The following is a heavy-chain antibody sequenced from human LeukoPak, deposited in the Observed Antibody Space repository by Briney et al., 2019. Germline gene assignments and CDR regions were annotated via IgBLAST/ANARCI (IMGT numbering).Heavy chain of an antibody. CDR2: ICYCGST. CDR3: ARLWDYYDSSGYYSYYFDY. Sequence: KPSETLSLTCTVSGGSISSYYWSWIRQPPGKGLEWIGYICYCGSTNYNPSLKSRVTISVDTSKNQFSLKLSSVTAADTAVYYCARLWDYYDSSGYYSYYFDYWGQGTLVTVSS. CDR1: GGSISSYY. J-gene: IGHJ4*02. V-gene: IGHV4-59*08. D-gene: IGHD3-22*01.